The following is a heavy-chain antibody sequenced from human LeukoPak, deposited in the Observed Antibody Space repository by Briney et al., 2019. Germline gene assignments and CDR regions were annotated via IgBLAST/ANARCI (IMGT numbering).Heavy chain of an antibody. CDR1: GGSISSGSYY. Sequence: SETLSLTCTVSGGSISSGSYYWSWIRQPAGKGLEWIGRIYTSGSTNYNPSLKSRVTISVDTSKNQFSLKLSSVTAADTAVYYCARERGERGSSWYRDAFNIWGQGTMVTVSS. CDR3: ARERGERGSSWYRDAFNI. V-gene: IGHV4-61*02. D-gene: IGHD6-13*01. J-gene: IGHJ3*02. CDR2: IYTSGST.